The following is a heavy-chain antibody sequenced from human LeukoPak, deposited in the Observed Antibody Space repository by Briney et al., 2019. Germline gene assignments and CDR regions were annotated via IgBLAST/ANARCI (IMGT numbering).Heavy chain of an antibody. CDR2: ISYSGST. V-gene: IGHV4-59*01. CDR3: AGGRPYYFDY. J-gene: IGHJ4*02. Sequence: PSETLSLTCTVSGGPISSYYWSWIRQPPGKGLEWIGYISYSGSTNYNPSLKSRVTISVDTSKNQFSLKLSSVTAADTAVYYCAGGRPYYFDYWGQGTLVTVSS. CDR1: GGPISSYY.